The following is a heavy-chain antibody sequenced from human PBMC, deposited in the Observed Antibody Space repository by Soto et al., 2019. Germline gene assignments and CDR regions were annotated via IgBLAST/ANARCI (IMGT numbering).Heavy chain of an antibody. J-gene: IGHJ4*02. V-gene: IGHV1-18*01. D-gene: IGHD6-19*01. CDR3: ASAQNSSGWYDY. Sequence: ASVKVCFKPSGYTFSNYGISCGRQAPGQGLEWMGWISAYNGNTNYAQKLQGRVTMTTDTSTSTAYMELRSLRSDDTAVYYCASAQNSSGWYDYWGQGTLVTVSS. CDR1: GYTFSNYG. CDR2: ISAYNGNT.